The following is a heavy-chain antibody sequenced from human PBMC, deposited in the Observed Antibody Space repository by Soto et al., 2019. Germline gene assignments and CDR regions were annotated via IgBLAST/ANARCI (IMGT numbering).Heavy chain of an antibody. CDR3: ARVGGYYDSSGYYYGGLYFDY. CDR2: IYYSGST. J-gene: IGHJ4*02. CDR1: GGSVSSGSYY. V-gene: IGHV4-61*01. Sequence: SETLSLTCTVSGGSVSSGSYYWSWIRQPPGKGLEWIGYIYYSGSTNYNPSLKSRVTISVDTSKNQFSLKLSSVTAADTAVYYCARVGGYYDSSGYYYGGLYFDYWGQGTLVTVSS. D-gene: IGHD3-22*01.